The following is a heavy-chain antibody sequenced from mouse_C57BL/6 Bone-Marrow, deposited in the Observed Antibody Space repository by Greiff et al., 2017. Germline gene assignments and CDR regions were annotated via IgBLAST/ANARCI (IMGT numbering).Heavy chain of an antibody. D-gene: IGHD2-3*01. CDR3: ARWSYDGYYGDYAMDY. Sequence: QVQLQQPGAELVMPGASVKLSCKASGYTFTSYWMHWVKQRPGQGLEWIGELDPSDSYTNYNQKFKGKSTLTVDKSSSTAYMQLSSLTSEDSAFYYCARWSYDGYYGDYAMDYWGQGTSVTVSS. J-gene: IGHJ4*01. V-gene: IGHV1-69*01. CDR2: LDPSDSYT. CDR1: GYTFTSYW.